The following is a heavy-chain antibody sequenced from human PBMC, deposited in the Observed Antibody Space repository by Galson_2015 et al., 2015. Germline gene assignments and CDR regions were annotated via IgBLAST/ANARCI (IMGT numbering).Heavy chain of an antibody. J-gene: IGHJ2*01. CDR1: GFTVSSTY. CDR3: ARVFGLPRAWYFDL. Sequence: SLRLSCAASGFTVSSTYMSWVRQAPGRGLEWVSLIYPGGETYYAGSVRGRFTISRDHSKNTLDLQMNTLRADDTALYYCARVFGLPRAWYFDLWGRATLVTVSS. CDR2: IYPGGET. V-gene: IGHV3-53*01. D-gene: IGHD3-16*01.